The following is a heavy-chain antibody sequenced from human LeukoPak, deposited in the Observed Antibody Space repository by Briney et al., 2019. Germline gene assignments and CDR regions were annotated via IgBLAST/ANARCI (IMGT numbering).Heavy chain of an antibody. J-gene: IGHJ4*02. V-gene: IGHV3-30*03. CDR3: ARDRVDY. CDR1: GFTFSSYG. Sequence: PGRSLRLSCAASGFTFSSYGMHWVRQAPGKGLEWVAVISYDGSNKYYADFVKGRFITSRGNSKNTLYLQMNSPRAEDTAVYYCARDRVDYWGQGTLVTVSS. CDR2: ISYDGSNK.